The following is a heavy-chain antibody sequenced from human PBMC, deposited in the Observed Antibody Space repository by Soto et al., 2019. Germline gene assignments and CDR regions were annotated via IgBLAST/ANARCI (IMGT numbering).Heavy chain of an antibody. J-gene: IGHJ4*01. CDR2: IYYTGST. CDR1: GGSISSDY. V-gene: IGHV4-59*08. Sequence: SETLSLTCTVSGGSISSDYWSWIRQPPGKGLEWIGYIYYTGSTNYNPSLKSRVTISVDKSKTQFSLKLSSVTAADTAVYYCARSDRYGTLDFWGHGTLVTVSS. D-gene: IGHD5-18*01. CDR3: ARSDRYGTLDF.